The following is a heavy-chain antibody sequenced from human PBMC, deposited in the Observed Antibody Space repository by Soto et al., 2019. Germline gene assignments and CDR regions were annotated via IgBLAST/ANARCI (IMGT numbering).Heavy chain of an antibody. CDR3: ARDLAAVPRAFDY. CDR1: GGSISSYF. J-gene: IGHJ4*02. Sequence: SETLSLTCTVSGGSISSYFYIWVRHPPGKGLEWIGSVYYTGTTDYNPSLKSRVTISVDTSKTQFSLNLRSVTAADTAVYYCARDLAAVPRAFDYWGRGTLVTVSS. CDR2: VYYTGTT. V-gene: IGHV4-59*01. D-gene: IGHD6-13*01.